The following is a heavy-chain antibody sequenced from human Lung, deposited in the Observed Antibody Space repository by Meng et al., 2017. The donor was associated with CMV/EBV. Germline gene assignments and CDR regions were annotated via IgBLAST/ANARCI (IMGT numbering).Heavy chain of an antibody. V-gene: IGHV3-30-3*01. CDR1: GFTFSSYA. CDR2: ISYDGSNK. D-gene: IGHD3-3*01. J-gene: IGHJ6*02. Sequence: GESLKISCSASGFTFSSYAMHWVRQAPGKGLEWVAVISYDGSNKYYADSVKGRFTISRDNSKNTLYLQMNSLRAEDTAVYYCARGGPRKYYDFWSGYYSPTSYYYYGMDVXGQGXTVTVSS. CDR3: ARGGPRKYYDFWSGYYSPTSYYYYGMDV.